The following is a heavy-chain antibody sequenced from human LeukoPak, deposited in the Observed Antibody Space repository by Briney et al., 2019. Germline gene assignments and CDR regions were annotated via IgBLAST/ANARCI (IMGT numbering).Heavy chain of an antibody. CDR2: IYSGGST. CDR1: GFTVSSNC. Sequence: GGSLRLSCAASGFTVSSNCVSWVRQAPGKGLVWVSVIYSGGSTYYADSVKGRFTISRDNSKNTVSLQMNSLRAEDTAVYYCARGWVVNTAIDTLAYWGQGTLVTVSS. D-gene: IGHD5-18*01. CDR3: ARGWVVNTAIDTLAY. V-gene: IGHV3-53*01. J-gene: IGHJ4*02.